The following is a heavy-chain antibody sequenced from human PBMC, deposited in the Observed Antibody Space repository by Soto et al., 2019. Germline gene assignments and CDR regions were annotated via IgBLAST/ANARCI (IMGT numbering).Heavy chain of an antibody. CDR1: GYSFTSYL. Sequence: GESLKISCKGSGYSFTSYLICWVRQMPGKGLEWMGIIYPGDSDTRYSPSFQGQVTISADKSISTAYLQWSSLKASDTAMYYCARLTFPGDCSSTSCYAGGYYYYMDVWGKGTTVTVSS. CDR3: ARLTFPGDCSSTSCYAGGYYYYMDV. CDR2: IYPGDSDT. J-gene: IGHJ6*03. V-gene: IGHV5-51*01. D-gene: IGHD2-2*01.